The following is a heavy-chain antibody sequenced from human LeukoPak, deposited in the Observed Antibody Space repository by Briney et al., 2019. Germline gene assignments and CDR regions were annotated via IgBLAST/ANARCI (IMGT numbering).Heavy chain of an antibody. J-gene: IGHJ4*01. CDR2: ISSSGSSI. CDR3: AKGAQQWLPQTYFDY. Sequence: GGSLRLSCAASGFAFSDHYMTWIRQAPGKGLEWVSSISSSGSSIYYAPSLKGRFTISRDNAKNSLSLLMNSLRAEDTAVYYCAKGAQQWLPQTYFDYWGHGALVTVSS. V-gene: IGHV3-11*01. CDR1: GFAFSDHY. D-gene: IGHD6-19*01.